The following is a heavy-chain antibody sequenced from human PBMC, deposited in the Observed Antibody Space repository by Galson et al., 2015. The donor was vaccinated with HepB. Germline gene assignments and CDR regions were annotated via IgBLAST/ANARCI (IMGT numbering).Heavy chain of an antibody. Sequence: SVKVSCKVSGYTLTELSMHWVRQAPGKGLEWMGGFDPEDGETIYAQKFQGRVTMTEDTSTDTAYMELSSLRSEDTAVYYCATVHGQVVPAAIDYYYYYMDVWGKGTTVTVSS. CDR2: FDPEDGET. CDR3: ATVHGQVVPAAIDYYYYYMDV. V-gene: IGHV1-24*01. CDR1: GYTLTELS. D-gene: IGHD2-2*01. J-gene: IGHJ6*03.